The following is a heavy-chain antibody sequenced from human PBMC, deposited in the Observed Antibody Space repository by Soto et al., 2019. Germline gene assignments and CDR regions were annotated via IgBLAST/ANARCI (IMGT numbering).Heavy chain of an antibody. CDR1: GGSLTTGDYY. V-gene: IGHV4-30-4*01. D-gene: IGHD4-17*01. Sequence: QVQLQESGPGLAKPSQTLSLICTVSGGSLTTGDYYWTWIRQSPGEGLERIGYISRSGNIFYNPSLKSRITISLDTSKDQFSLKLNSVTAADTAVYYCARGNDYVYFYDYWGQGTLVTVSS. J-gene: IGHJ4*02. CDR3: ARGNDYVYFYDY. CDR2: ISRSGNI.